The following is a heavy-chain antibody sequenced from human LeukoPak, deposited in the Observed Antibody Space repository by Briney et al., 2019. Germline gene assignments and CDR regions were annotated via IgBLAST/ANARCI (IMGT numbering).Heavy chain of an antibody. D-gene: IGHD4-17*01. CDR2: INHSGST. CDR1: AGSFSGYY. CDR3: ARDLVTVTKGFDI. Sequence: SETLSLTCAVYAGSFSGYYWSWIRQPPGKGLEWIGEINHSGSTNYNPSLKSRVTISIDTSKNQFSLKLTSVTAADTAVYYCARDLVTVTKGFDIWGQGTMVSVSS. J-gene: IGHJ3*02. V-gene: IGHV4-34*01.